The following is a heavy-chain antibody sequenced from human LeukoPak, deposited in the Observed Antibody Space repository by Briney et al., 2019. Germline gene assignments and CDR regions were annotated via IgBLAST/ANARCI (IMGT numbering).Heavy chain of an antibody. V-gene: IGHV3-23*01. Sequence: PGGSLRLSCAASGFTFSSYAMSWVRRAPGKGLEWVSAISGSGGSTYYADSVKGRFTISRDNSKNTLYLQMNSLRAEDTAVYYCAKHGGVGATPRAQYYFDYWGQGTLVTVSS. CDR3: AKHGGVGATPRAQYYFDY. J-gene: IGHJ4*02. D-gene: IGHD1-26*01. CDR2: ISGSGGST. CDR1: GFTFSSYA.